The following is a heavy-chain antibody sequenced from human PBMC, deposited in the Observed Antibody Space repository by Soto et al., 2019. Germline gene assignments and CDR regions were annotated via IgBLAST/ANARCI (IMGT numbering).Heavy chain of an antibody. D-gene: IGHD4-17*01. J-gene: IGHJ5*02. CDR2: VYATGTS. CDR3: VRDGSKTLRDCFDP. CDR1: GGSMSKFY. Sequence: SETLSLTCSVSGGSMSKFYWSWIRKTAGKGLEWMGRVYATGTSDYNPSLRSRIAMSVDISKKTFSLRLRSVTAADTGVYYCVRDGSKTLRDCFDPWGQGIMVTVSS. V-gene: IGHV4-4*07.